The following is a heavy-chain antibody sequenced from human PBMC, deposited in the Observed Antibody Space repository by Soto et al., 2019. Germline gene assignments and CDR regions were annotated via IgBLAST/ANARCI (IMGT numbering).Heavy chain of an antibody. CDR3: AKVANVGVVVEYFDH. CDR1: GFNFANYA. V-gene: IGHV3-23*01. Sequence: VGSLRLSCGSSGFNFANYAMGWVRQAPGKGLEWVSGISSTGRRTYYADSVRGRFSISRDNSKNTVDLQINSLRAEDTAVYYCAKVANVGVVVEYFDHWGQGSRVTVSS. CDR2: ISSTGRRT. D-gene: IGHD3-3*01. J-gene: IGHJ4*02.